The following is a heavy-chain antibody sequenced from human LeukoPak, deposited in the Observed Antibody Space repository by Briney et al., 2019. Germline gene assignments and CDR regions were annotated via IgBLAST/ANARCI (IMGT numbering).Heavy chain of an antibody. CDR3: ARSYYDILTGSKTPDAFDI. CDR2: ISYDGSNK. J-gene: IGHJ3*02. CDR1: GFTFSSYA. D-gene: IGHD3-9*01. Sequence: GGSLRLSCAASGFTFSSYAMHWVRQAPGKGLEWVAAISYDGSNKYSADSVKGRFTISRDNAKNSLYLQMNSLRAEDTAVYYCARSYYDILTGSKTPDAFDIWGQGTMVTVSS. V-gene: IGHV3-30*04.